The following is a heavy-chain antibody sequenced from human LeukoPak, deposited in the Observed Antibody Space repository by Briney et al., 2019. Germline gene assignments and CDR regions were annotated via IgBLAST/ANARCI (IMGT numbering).Heavy chain of an antibody. Sequence: SSVKVSCKASGGTFSSYAISWVRQAPGHGLEWMGRIIPIFGTANYAQKFQGRVTITTDESTSTAYMELSILRSEDTAVYYCSSYRRYSSSWSTAFDYWGQGTLVTVSS. CDR3: SSYRRYSSSWSTAFDY. D-gene: IGHD6-13*01. V-gene: IGHV1-69*05. CDR1: GGTFSSYA. J-gene: IGHJ4*02. CDR2: IIPIFGTA.